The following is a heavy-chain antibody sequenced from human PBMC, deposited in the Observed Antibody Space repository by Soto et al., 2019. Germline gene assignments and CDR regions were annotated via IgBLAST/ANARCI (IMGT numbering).Heavy chain of an antibody. J-gene: IGHJ4*02. Sequence: CVVHGGGRSVKNTTWIRKPPGKVLEWIGEISHSGSTDYSPSLKSRVTISLDTSKNLLSLKLSSVTAAGTAVYYCARSKVYGASNLAYWRQGSPFPVSS. CDR1: GGGRSVKN. CDR3: ARSKVYGASNLAY. V-gene: IGHV4-34*01. D-gene: IGHD3-10*01. CDR2: ISHSGST.